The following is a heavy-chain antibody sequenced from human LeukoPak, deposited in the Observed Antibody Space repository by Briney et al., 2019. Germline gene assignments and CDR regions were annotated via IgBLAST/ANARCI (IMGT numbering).Heavy chain of an antibody. V-gene: IGHV3-53*01. CDR1: GFTVSSNY. D-gene: IGHD6-13*01. Sequence: GGTLRLSCAASGFTVSSNYMSWVRQAPGKGLEWVSVICSGGSTYYADTVKGRFTISRDDSKNTLYLQMNSLRAEDTAVYYCARAAGNLDYWGQGTLVTVSS. J-gene: IGHJ4*02. CDR2: ICSGGST. CDR3: ARAAGNLDY.